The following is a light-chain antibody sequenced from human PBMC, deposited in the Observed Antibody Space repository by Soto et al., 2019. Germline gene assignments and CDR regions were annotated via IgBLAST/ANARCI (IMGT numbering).Light chain of an antibody. V-gene: IGKV3-15*01. Sequence: IVMTPSPATLAVSPGETATLSCRASQSVTSNFAWYQQKPGQAPSILIYDASTRATGVPARFSGSGSGTEFTLTISSLQSEDFAVYYCQQYNNWPPTFGQGTKVDIK. CDR3: QQYNNWPPT. CDR2: DAS. CDR1: QSVTSN. J-gene: IGKJ1*01.